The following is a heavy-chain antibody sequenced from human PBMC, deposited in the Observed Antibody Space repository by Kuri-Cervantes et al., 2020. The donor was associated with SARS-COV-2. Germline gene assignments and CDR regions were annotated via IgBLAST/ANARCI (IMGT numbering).Heavy chain of an antibody. CDR3: ARLGINYKWYFDL. Sequence: KVSCKGSGYSFTSYWIGGVSQLPGRGLEWMGIIYPRDSDTRYSPSFQGQVTISADKSSSTAYLQWSSLRASDTAMYYCARLGINYKWYFDLWGRGTLVTVSS. CDR1: GYSFTSYW. D-gene: IGHD4-11*01. V-gene: IGHV5-51*01. J-gene: IGHJ2*01. CDR2: IYPRDSDT.